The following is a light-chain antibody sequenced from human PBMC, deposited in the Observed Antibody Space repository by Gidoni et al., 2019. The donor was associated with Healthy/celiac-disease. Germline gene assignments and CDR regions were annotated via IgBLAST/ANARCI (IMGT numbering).Light chain of an antibody. CDR2: AAS. Sequence: DIQMTQSPSSLSASVGDRVTITCRASQSISSYLNWYQQKPGKAPKLLIYAASSLQSGVPSRFSGSGSGTDFILTISSLQPEDFATYYCQQSGTFGQGTKVEIK. J-gene: IGKJ1*01. CDR1: QSISSY. CDR3: QQSGT. V-gene: IGKV1-39*01.